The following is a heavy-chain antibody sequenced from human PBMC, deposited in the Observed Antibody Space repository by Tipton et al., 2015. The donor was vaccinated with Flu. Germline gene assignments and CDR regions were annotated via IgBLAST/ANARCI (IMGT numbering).Heavy chain of an antibody. CDR3: AGRSVTGSGSDY. CDR1: DGSISNYY. J-gene: IGHJ4*02. D-gene: IGHD3-9*01. V-gene: IGHV4-59*08. CDR2: IYYGGSA. Sequence: TLSLTCTVSDGSISNYYWSWIRQPPGKGLEYIGYIYYGGSATYIPSLRSRVTISLDTSKDQFFLRLTSVTVADTAVYYCAGRSVTGSGSDYWGQGTLVTVSS.